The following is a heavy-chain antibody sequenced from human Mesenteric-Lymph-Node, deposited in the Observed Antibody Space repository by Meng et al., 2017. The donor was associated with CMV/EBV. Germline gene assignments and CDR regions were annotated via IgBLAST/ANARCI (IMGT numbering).Heavy chain of an antibody. CDR1: GGSFSGYY. V-gene: IGHV4-34*01. Sequence: QVQRQQWGAGLLKPSATPSLTCAVYGGSFSGYYWSWIRQPPGKGLEWIGEINHSGSTNYNPSLKSRVTISVDTSKNQFSLKLSSVTAADTAVYYCARHQRWLKSEGGFNYWGQGTLVTVSS. D-gene: IGHD4-23*01. J-gene: IGHJ4*02. CDR2: INHSGST. CDR3: ARHQRWLKSEGGFNY.